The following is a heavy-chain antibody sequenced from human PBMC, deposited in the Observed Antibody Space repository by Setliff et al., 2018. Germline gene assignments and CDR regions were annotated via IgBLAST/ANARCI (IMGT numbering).Heavy chain of an antibody. V-gene: IGHV1-18*01. CDR1: GYIFKSYG. D-gene: IGHD3-10*01. J-gene: IGHJ4*02. CDR3: ARVESMVRGKNILRHFDY. CDR2: ISSYNDVT. Sequence: ASVKVSCKASGYIFKSYGISWVRQAPGQGLEWMGWISSYNDVTNYAQSFQGRVTMTTDTSTRTAYMELRTLRSDDAAVYYCARVESMVRGKNILRHFDYWGQGTQVTVSS.